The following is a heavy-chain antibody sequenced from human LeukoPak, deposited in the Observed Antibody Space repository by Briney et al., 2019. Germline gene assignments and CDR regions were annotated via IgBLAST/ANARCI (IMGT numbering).Heavy chain of an antibody. Sequence: SETLSLTCTVSGGSISSYYWSWIRQPAGKGLEWIGRIYTSGSTNYNPSLKSRVTMSVDTSKNQFSLKLSSVTAADTAVYYCARDLQGYYGSGSYFLNGNWFDPWGQGTLVTVSS. CDR2: IYTSGST. CDR1: GGSISSYY. V-gene: IGHV4-4*07. D-gene: IGHD3-10*01. CDR3: ARDLQGYYGSGSYFLNGNWFDP. J-gene: IGHJ5*02.